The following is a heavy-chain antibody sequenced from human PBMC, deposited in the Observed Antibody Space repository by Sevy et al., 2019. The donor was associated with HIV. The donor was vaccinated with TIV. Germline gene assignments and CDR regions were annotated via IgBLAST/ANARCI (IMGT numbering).Heavy chain of an antibody. J-gene: IGHJ6*02. CDR2: IWYDGSNT. CDR1: GFTFSSYG. V-gene: IGHV3-33*08. Sequence: GGSLRLSCAASGFTFSSYGMHWVRQAPGKGLEWVALIWYDGSNTYYADSVKGRFSISRDNSKNTLYLQMNSLRAEDTAVYYCARGKAALPWYYYGMDVWGQGTTVTVSS. CDR3: ARGKAALPWYYYGMDV. D-gene: IGHD6-6*01.